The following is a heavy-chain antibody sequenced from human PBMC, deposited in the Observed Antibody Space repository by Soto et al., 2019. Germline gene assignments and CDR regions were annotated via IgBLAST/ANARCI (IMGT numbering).Heavy chain of an antibody. CDR3: AKDSHGGNGGIDS. V-gene: IGHV3-9*01. CDR2: ISWNSGTI. Sequence: EVQLVESGGGLVQPGRSLRLSCAASGFTFDDYAMHWVRQAPGKGLEWVSHISWNSGTIGYADSVKGRFTISRDNAKNSLYLQMNSLRAEDTALYYCAKDSHGGNGGIDSWGQGTLVTVSS. D-gene: IGHD2-15*01. CDR1: GFTFDDYA. J-gene: IGHJ4*02.